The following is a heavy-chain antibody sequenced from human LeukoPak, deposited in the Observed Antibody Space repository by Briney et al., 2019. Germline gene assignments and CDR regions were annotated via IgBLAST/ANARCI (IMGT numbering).Heavy chain of an antibody. V-gene: IGHV4-39*07. D-gene: IGHD4-17*01. J-gene: IGHJ4*02. CDR3: ASPIGDPKDY. Sequence: SETLSLTCSVSGGSISSSSYSWGWIRQPPGKGLEWIGNINYSGSTYYNPSLKSRVTISVDTSKNQFSLKLSSVTAADTAVYYCASPIGDPKDYWGQGTLVTVSS. CDR2: INYSGST. CDR1: GGSISSSSYS.